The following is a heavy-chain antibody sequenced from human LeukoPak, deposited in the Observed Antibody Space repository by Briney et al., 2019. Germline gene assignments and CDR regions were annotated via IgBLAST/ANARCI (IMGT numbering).Heavy chain of an antibody. CDR1: GGSISSYY. J-gene: IGHJ4*02. Sequence: SETLSLTCTVSGGSISSYYWSWIRQPPGKGLEWIGYIYYSGSTNYNPSLKSRVTISVDTSRNQFSLKLSSVTAADTAVYYCARGVYTGVAGTDYWGQGILVTVST. CDR3: ARGVYTGVAGTDY. V-gene: IGHV4-59*01. D-gene: IGHD6-19*01. CDR2: IYYSGST.